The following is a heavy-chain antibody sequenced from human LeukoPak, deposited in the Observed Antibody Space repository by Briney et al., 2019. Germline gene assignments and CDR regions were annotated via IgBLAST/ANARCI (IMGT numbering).Heavy chain of an antibody. J-gene: IGHJ5*02. Sequence: SETLSLTCAVCGGSLSGNYWIWIRQPPAKGLEWIGYIYYSGSTNYNPSLKSRVTISVHTSKNQFSLRLSSVAAADTAVYYCARCRGFDPWGQGTLVTVS. CDR3: ARCRGFDP. D-gene: IGHD3-10*01. CDR1: GGSLSGNY. V-gene: IGHV4-59*01. CDR2: IYYSGST.